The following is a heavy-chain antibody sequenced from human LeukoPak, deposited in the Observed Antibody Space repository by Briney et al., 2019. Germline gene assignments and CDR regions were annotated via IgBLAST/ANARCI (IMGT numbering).Heavy chain of an antibody. J-gene: IGHJ4*02. D-gene: IGHD6-13*01. Sequence: SETLSLTCTVSGGSISSYYWSWIRQPAGKGLEWIGRMYTSGSTNYNPSLKSRVTMSLDTSKNQLSLKLSSVTAADTAVYYCARQVTGYSSSYGGYWGQGTLVTVSS. V-gene: IGHV4-4*07. CDR3: ARQVTGYSSSYGGY. CDR2: MYTSGST. CDR1: GGSISSYY.